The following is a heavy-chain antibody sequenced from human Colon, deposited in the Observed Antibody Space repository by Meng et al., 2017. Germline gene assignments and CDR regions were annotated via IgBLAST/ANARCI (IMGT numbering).Heavy chain of an antibody. Sequence: QVQLVESGGGGVQAGTSLRLSCAASGFSCTTWGMHWVRQAPGKGLEWVGVIGHTGERTYYRDSLKGRFTISRDNSKNTLYLQMNNPRAEDTAVYYCVRDLGMGKYADYWGQGALVTVSS. V-gene: IGHV3-33*01. J-gene: IGHJ4*02. D-gene: IGHD2-2*01. CDR1: GFSCTTWG. CDR3: VRDLGMGKYADY. CDR2: IGHTGERT.